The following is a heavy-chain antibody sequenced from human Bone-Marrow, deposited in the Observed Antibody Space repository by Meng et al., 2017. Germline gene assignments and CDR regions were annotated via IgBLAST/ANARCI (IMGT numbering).Heavy chain of an antibody. CDR1: GGSFSGYY. CDR3: ARGARVAGTDY. Sequence: QVRLQQWGEGLLKPSGTLSLTCAVYGGSFSGYYWSWIRQPPGKGLEWIGEINHSGSTNYNPSLKSRVTISVDTSKNQFSLKLSSVTAADTAVYYCARGARVAGTDYWGQGTLVTVSS. CDR2: INHSGST. V-gene: IGHV4-34*01. J-gene: IGHJ4*02. D-gene: IGHD6-19*01.